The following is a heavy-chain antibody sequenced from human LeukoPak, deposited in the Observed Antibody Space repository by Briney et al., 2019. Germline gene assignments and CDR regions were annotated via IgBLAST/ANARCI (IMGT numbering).Heavy chain of an antibody. CDR1: GYTFTGYY. Sequence: ASVKVSCKASGYTFTGYYMHWVRQAPGQGLEWMGWINPNSGGTNYAQKFQGWVTMTRDTSISTAYMELSRLRSDDTAVYYCASLNPTTVTNGDYYYGMDVWGQGTTVTVSS. CDR3: ASLNPTTVTNGDYYYGMDV. V-gene: IGHV1-2*04. D-gene: IGHD4-17*01. J-gene: IGHJ6*02. CDR2: INPNSGGT.